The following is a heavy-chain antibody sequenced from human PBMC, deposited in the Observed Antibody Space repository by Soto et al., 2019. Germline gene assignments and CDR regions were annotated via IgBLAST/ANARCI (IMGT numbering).Heavy chain of an antibody. CDR1: GYTFTSYG. CDR3: ARDVRIVVVVYAFDI. CDR2: ISAYNGNT. V-gene: IGHV1-18*01. J-gene: IGHJ3*02. Sequence: GASVTVSCKASGYTFTSYGISWVRQAPGQGLEWMGWISAYNGNTNYAQKLQGRVTMTTDTSTSTAYMELRSLRSDDTAVYYCARDVRIVVVVYAFDIWGQGTMVTVSS. D-gene: IGHD2-15*01.